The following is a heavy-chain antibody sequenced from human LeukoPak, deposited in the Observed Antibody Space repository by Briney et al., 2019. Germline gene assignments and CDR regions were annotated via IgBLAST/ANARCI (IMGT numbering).Heavy chain of an antibody. CDR2: MNPNSGNT. Sequence: ATVKVSCKASAYTFTSYDINWVRQATGQGLEWMGWMNPNSGNTGYAQKFQGRVTMTRNTSISTAYMELSSLRSEDTAVYYCARVVEMATRAVDYWGQGTLVTVSS. D-gene: IGHD5-24*01. CDR3: ARVVEMATRAVDY. V-gene: IGHV1-8*01. J-gene: IGHJ4*02. CDR1: AYTFTSYD.